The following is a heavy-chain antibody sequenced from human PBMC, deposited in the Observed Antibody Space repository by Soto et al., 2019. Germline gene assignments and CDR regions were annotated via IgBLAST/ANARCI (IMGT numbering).Heavy chain of an antibody. CDR3: ARGRQLPSRRYYYYYGMDV. D-gene: IGHD2-2*01. V-gene: IGHV4-31*03. J-gene: IGHJ6*02. CDR2: IYYSGST. Sequence: PSETLSLTCTVSGGSISSGGYYWSWIRQHPGKGLEWIGYIYYSGSTYYNPSLKSRVTISVDTSKNQFSLKLSSVTAADTAVYYCARGRQLPSRRYYYYYGMDVWGQGTTVTVSS. CDR1: GGSISSGGYY.